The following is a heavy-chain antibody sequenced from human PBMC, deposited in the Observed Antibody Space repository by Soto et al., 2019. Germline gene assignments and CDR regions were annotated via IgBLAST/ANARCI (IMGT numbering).Heavy chain of an antibody. V-gene: IGHV1-8*01. J-gene: IGHJ4*02. CDR1: GYTFTSYD. D-gene: IGHD6-19*01. CDR2: MNPNSGNT. CDR3: ARGIAVAGERFDY. Sequence: QVQLVQSGAEVKKPGASVKVSCKASGYTFTSYDINWVRQATGQGLEWMGWMNPNSGNTGYAQKFQGRVTXTXNXXISTAYMELSSLRSEDTAVYYCARGIAVAGERFDYWGQGTLVTVSS.